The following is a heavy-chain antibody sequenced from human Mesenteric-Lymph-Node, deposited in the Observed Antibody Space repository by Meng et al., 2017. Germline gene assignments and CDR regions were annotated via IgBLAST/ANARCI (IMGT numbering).Heavy chain of an antibody. V-gene: IGHV4-59*01. J-gene: IGHJ4*02. Sequence: QVQLQESGPGLVKPSETLSLTCTVSGDSISIYYWSWIRQPPGKGLEWIGYIYYTGSTNYNPSLKSRVTISLDTSKNQFSLKLSSVTAADTAVYYCARGAVDYGDYGSFDYWGQGTLVTVSS. CDR1: GDSISIYY. D-gene: IGHD4-17*01. CDR3: ARGAVDYGDYGSFDY. CDR2: IYYTGST.